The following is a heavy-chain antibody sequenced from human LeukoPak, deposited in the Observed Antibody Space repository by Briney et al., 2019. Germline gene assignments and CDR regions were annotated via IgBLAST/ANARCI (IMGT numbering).Heavy chain of an antibody. CDR2: ISGSGGST. V-gene: IGHV3-23*01. Sequence: GGSLRLSCAASGFTFSSYAMSWVRQAPGKGLEWVSAISGSGGSTYYADSVKGRFTISRDNSKNTLYLQMNSLRAEDTAVYYCARGSGRDGYNHDYWGQGTLVTVSS. CDR1: GFTFSSYA. CDR3: ARGSGRDGYNHDY. D-gene: IGHD5-24*01. J-gene: IGHJ4*02.